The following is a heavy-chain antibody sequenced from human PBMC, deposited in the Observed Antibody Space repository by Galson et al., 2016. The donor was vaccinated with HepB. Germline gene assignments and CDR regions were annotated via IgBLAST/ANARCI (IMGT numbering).Heavy chain of an antibody. J-gene: IGHJ3*02. CDR1: GDSVSSNGAA. D-gene: IGHD3-10*01. CDR3: ARDRGTWDGSGELIDI. Sequence: CAISGDSVSSNGAARNWIRQSPSRGLEWLGRTYYMSKWYNKYAVSVQGRITINPDTSKNQFSLQLNSVTPEDTAVYYCARDRGTWDGSGELIDIWGHGTMVTVSS. V-gene: IGHV6-1*01. CDR2: TYYMSKWYN.